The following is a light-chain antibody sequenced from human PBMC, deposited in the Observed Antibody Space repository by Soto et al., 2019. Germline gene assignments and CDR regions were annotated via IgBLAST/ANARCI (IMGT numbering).Light chain of an antibody. J-gene: IGLJ1*01. Sequence: QSVLTQPPSVSAAPGQKVTISCSGSSSNIGGNSVSWYQQLPGTAPKLLIYDDDKRPSGIPDRFSGSKSGTSATLGITGFQTGDEADYYCQSYDSSLSGFYVFGTGTKVTVL. CDR3: QSYDSSLSGFYV. CDR2: DDD. CDR1: SSNIGGNS. V-gene: IGLV1-51*01.